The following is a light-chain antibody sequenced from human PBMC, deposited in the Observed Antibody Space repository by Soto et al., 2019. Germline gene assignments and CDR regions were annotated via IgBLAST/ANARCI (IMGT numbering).Light chain of an antibody. V-gene: IGLV1-44*01. CDR1: DSNAGFSP. CDR2: TND. J-gene: IGLJ1*01. Sequence: QSVLTQPPSASGTAGQRVTISCSGGDSNAGFSPVNWYQHLPGAAPKVLIYTNDQRPSGVPDRFSASKSGTSAYLAISGLQSEDEADYYCAAWDDSLNGHVFGTGTKLTVL. CDR3: AAWDDSLNGHV.